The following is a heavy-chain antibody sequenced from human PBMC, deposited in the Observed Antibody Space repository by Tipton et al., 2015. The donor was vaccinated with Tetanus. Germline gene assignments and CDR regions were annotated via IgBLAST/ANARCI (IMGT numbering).Heavy chain of an antibody. J-gene: IGHJ4*02. V-gene: IGHV3-15*07. CDR3: AASGIVGCGYRVGY. Sequence: SLRLSCATSGLFFKNAWMNWVRQAPGKGLEWVGRIKKKADGGTTDHSARVRDRFSISREDSKDTLFRQMNSLKTEDAAVYYCAASGIVGCGYRVGYWGRGTLVVVSS. CDR1: GLFFKNAW. D-gene: IGHD1-26*01. CDR2: IKKKADGGTT.